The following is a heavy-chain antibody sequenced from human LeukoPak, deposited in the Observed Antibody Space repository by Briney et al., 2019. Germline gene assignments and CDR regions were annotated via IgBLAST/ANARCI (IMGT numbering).Heavy chain of an antibody. CDR2: IGSYEGDT. CDR1: TSH. D-gene: IGHD3-22*01. Sequence: ASVKVSCKATSHISWVRQAPGQGLEWMGWIGSYEGDTYYAQKFQGRVTVTTDTSTNTAYMELRSLRADDTAVYYCARDFWNFYDSSGYYRDFGSWGQGTLVTVSS. CDR3: ARDFWNFYDSSGYYRDFGS. V-gene: IGHV1-18*01. J-gene: IGHJ5*01.